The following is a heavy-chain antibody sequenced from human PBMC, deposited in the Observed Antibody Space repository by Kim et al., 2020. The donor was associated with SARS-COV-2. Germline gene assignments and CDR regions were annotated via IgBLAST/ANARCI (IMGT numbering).Heavy chain of an antibody. CDR3: AKESYDFFYYYYGMDV. Sequence: GVSLRLSCAASGFTFSSYGMHWVRQAPGKGLEWVAVISYDGSNKYYADSVKGRFTISRDNSKNTLYLQMNSLRAEDTAVYYCAKESYDFFYYYYGMDVWGQGTTVTVSS. CDR1: GFTFSSYG. D-gene: IGHD3-3*01. V-gene: IGHV3-30*18. CDR2: ISYDGSNK. J-gene: IGHJ6*02.